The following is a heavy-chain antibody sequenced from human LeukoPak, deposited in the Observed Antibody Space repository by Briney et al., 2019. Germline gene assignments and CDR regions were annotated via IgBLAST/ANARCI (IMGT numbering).Heavy chain of an antibody. CDR2: VSQSGSTI. CDR1: GFTFSDYY. J-gene: IGHJ4*02. V-gene: IGHV3-11*01. D-gene: IGHD3-10*01. CDR3: AREAHTYGSDY. Sequence: GGSLRLSCTASGFTFSDYYMRWLRQAPGKGLEWLSYVSQSGSTIFYADSVKGRFTISRDNGKNSLYLQMNSLRADDTGIYYCAREAHTYGSDYWGQGTLVTVSS.